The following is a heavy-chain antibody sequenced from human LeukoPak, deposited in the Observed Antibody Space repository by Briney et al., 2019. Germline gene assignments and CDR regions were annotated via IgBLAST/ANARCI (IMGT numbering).Heavy chain of an antibody. Sequence: PGGSLRLSCAASGFTVSSNDMSWVRQAPGKGLEWVSYISSSGSTIYYADSVKGRFTISRDNAKNSLYLQMNSLRAEDTAVYYCARAGGDYEIDAFDIWGQGTMVTVSS. CDR3: ARAGGDYEIDAFDI. CDR2: ISSSGSTI. V-gene: IGHV3-11*04. D-gene: IGHD2-21*02. CDR1: GFTVSSND. J-gene: IGHJ3*02.